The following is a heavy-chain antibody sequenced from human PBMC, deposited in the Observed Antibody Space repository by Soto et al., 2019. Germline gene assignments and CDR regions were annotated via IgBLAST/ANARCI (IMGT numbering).Heavy chain of an antibody. CDR1: GFTFSSCG. V-gene: IGHV3-30*18. CDR2: ASYDGSYK. D-gene: IGHD5-12*01. Sequence: QVQLVESGGGVVQPGRSLRLSCAASGFTFSSCGMHWVRQAPGKGLEWVAVASYDGSYKYYADSVKGRFTISRDNSKNTLYLQMNSLRAGDTAVYYCAKERSVVATTPDFDYWGQGTLVTVSS. J-gene: IGHJ4*02. CDR3: AKERSVVATTPDFDY.